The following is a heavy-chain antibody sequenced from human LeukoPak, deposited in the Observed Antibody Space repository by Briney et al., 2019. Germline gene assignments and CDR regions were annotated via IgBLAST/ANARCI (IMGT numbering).Heavy chain of an antibody. Sequence: SETLSLTCAVYGGSFSGYYWSWIRQPPGKGLEWIGEINHSRSTNYNPSLKSRVTISVDTSKNQFSLKLSSVTAADTAVYYCARGQGAEVDYWGQGTLVTVSS. V-gene: IGHV4-34*01. J-gene: IGHJ4*02. CDR3: ARGQGAEVDY. D-gene: IGHD1-26*01. CDR1: GGSFSGYY. CDR2: INHSRST.